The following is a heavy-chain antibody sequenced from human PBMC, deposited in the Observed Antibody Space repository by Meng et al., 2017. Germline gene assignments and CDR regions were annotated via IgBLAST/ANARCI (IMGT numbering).Heavy chain of an antibody. CDR2: ISGDGSIT. J-gene: IGHJ4*02. CDR3: LDEAPRSDY. CDR1: RFTFNNYL. D-gene: IGHD1-1*01. V-gene: IGHV3-74*01. Sequence: GGLVQPGGSLRLSCSASRFTFNNYLMHWVRQVPGKGLVWVSRISGDGSITNYADSVKGRFTISRDNAKNTLYLQMNSLRPEDTAVYYCLDEAPRSDYWGQGSLVTVSS.